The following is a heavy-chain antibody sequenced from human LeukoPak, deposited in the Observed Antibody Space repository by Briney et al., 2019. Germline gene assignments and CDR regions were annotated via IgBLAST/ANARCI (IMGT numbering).Heavy chain of an antibody. CDR1: GFTFSSYS. J-gene: IGHJ3*02. CDR2: IYSGGRT. Sequence: GGSLRLSCAASGFTFSSYSMNWVRQAPGKGLEWVSVIYSGGRTNYAASVKGRFTISRENSKNTLYLQMNSLRAEDTAVYYCARDTGIDAFDIWGQGTMVTVSS. D-gene: IGHD7-27*01. V-gene: IGHV3-53*01. CDR3: ARDTGIDAFDI.